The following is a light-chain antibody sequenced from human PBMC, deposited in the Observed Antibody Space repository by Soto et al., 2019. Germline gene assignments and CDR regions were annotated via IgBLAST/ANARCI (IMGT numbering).Light chain of an antibody. V-gene: IGLV2-14*01. J-gene: IGLJ2*01. CDR1: SSDVGGYNY. CDR3: SSYTSSSTLV. Sequence: QSVLTQPASVPGSPGQSITISCTGTSSDVGGYNYVSWYQQHPGKAPKLMIYEVSNRPSGVSNCFSGSKSGNTASLTISGLQAEDEADYYCSSYTSSSTLVFGGGTQLTVL. CDR2: EVS.